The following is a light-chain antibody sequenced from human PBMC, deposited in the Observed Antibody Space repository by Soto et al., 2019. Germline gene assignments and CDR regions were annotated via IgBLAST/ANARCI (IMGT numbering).Light chain of an antibody. CDR1: QSVNSRF. V-gene: IGKV3-20*01. CDR2: GAS. J-gene: IGKJ4*01. CDR3: QHYDNAPLT. Sequence: EVVLTQSPGTLSLSPGERAILSCRVSQSVNSRFLAWYQQKHGQAPRLLISGASNRASGIPDRFSGSGSGTAFTLIINRLEDEDVAVYYCQHYDNAPLTFGGGTKVEI.